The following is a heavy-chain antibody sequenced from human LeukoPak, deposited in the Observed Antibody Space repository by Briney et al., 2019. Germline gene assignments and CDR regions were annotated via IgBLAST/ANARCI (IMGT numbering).Heavy chain of an antibody. J-gene: IGHJ3*02. D-gene: IGHD6-13*01. CDR3: ARGEAAAVPPDAFDI. V-gene: IGHV3-30*04. CDR1: GFSFSSYA. Sequence: QSGGSLRLSCAASGFSFSSYAMHWVRQAPGKGLEWVAVISYDGSNKYYADSVKGRFTISRDNSKNTLCLQMNSLRAEDTAVYYCARGEAAAVPPDAFDIWGQGTMVTVSS. CDR2: ISYDGSNK.